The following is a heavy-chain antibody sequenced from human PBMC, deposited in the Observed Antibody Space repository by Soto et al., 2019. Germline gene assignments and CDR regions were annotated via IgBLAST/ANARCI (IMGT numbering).Heavy chain of an antibody. D-gene: IGHD4-4*01. CDR3: AKDLATVSTDYYYYAMDV. V-gene: IGHV3-30*18. CDR1: GFTFSHYG. CDR2: IAYDGSNN. Sequence: QVQLVESGGGVVQPGRSLRLSCETSGFTFSHYGMHWVRQAPGKGLEWVALIAYDGSNNYYADSVKGRFAISRDNSKNTLYLKMNRLRAEDTAVYYCAKDLATVSTDYYYYAMDVWGLGTTVTVSS. J-gene: IGHJ6*02.